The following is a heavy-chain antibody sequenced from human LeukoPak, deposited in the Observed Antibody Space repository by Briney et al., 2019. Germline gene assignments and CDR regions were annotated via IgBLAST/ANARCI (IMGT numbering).Heavy chain of an antibody. D-gene: IGHD3-3*01. Sequence: ASVKVSCKASGYTFTSYDINWVRQATGQGLEWMGWMNPNSGNTGYAQKFQGRVTITRNTSISTAYMELSSLRSEDTAVYYCARGSYYDFWSGYYPYYYYMDVWGKGTTVTVSS. J-gene: IGHJ6*03. CDR3: ARGSYYDFWSGYYPYYYYMDV. CDR2: MNPNSGNT. V-gene: IGHV1-8*03. CDR1: GYTFTSYD.